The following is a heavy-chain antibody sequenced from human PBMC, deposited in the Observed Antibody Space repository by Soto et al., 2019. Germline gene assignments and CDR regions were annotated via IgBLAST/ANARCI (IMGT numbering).Heavy chain of an antibody. CDR1: GGSISSYY. CDR3: ARPDGFSSGWIFDY. J-gene: IGHJ4*01. D-gene: IGHD6-19*01. CDR2: IYHSGSS. V-gene: IGHV4-59*08. Sequence: SETLSLTCTVSGGSISSYYWSWIRQPPGKGLEWIGYIYHSGSSNYNPSLKSRVTILLDTSKNQFSLKLSSVTAADTAVYYCARPDGFSSGWIFDYWGHGTLVTVSS.